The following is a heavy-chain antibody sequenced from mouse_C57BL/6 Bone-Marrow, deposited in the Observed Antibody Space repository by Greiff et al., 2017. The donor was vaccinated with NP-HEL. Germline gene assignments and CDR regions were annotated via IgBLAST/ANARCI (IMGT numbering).Heavy chain of an antibody. Sequence: QVHVKQPGAELVRPGSSVKLSCKASGYTFTSYWMHWVKQRPIQGLEWIGNIDPSDSETHYNQKFKDKATLTVDKSSSTAYMQLSSLTSEDSAVYYCARSLFYHWYFDVWGTGTTVTVSS. J-gene: IGHJ1*03. CDR2: IDPSDSET. CDR1: GYTFTSYW. V-gene: IGHV1-52*01. CDR3: ARSLFYHWYFDV.